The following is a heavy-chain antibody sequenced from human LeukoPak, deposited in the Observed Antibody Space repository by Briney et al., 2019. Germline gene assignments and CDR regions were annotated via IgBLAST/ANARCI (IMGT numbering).Heavy chain of an antibody. D-gene: IGHD3-10*01. V-gene: IGHV3-33*06. CDR3: AKDGPMVRGVISPTLYYFDY. J-gene: IGHJ4*02. CDR2: IWYDGSNK. Sequence: GGSLRLSCAASGFTFSSYGMHWVRQAPGKGLEWVAVIWYDGSNKYYADSVKGRFTISRDNSKNTLYLQMNSLRAEDTAVYYCAKDGPMVRGVISPTLYYFDYWGQGTLVTVSS. CDR1: GFTFSSYG.